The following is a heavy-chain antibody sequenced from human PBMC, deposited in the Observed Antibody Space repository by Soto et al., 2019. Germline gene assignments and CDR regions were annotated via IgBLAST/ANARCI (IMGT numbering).Heavy chain of an antibody. Sequence: PGGSLRLSCAASGFTFSSYGMHWVRQAPGKGLEWVAVIWYDGSNKYYADSVKGRFTISRDNSKNTLYLQMNSLRAEDTAVYYCASGRNCYDSSGPFDYWGQGTLVTVSS. CDR2: IWYDGSNK. D-gene: IGHD3-22*01. J-gene: IGHJ4*02. V-gene: IGHV3-33*01. CDR3: ASGRNCYDSSGPFDY. CDR1: GFTFSSYG.